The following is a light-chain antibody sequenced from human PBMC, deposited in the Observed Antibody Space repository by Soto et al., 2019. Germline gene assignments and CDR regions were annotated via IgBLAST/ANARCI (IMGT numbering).Light chain of an antibody. CDR3: QQLYRYPLT. CDR1: QGISSY. V-gene: IGKV1-9*01. CDR2: DAS. Sequence: IQLTQSPSSLSASVGDRVTITCRASQGISSYLAWYQQKPGKVPKLLIYDASTLQSGVPSRFSGSGSGTDFTLTISSLQPEDFSTYYCQQLYRYPLTFGGGTKVDI. J-gene: IGKJ4*01.